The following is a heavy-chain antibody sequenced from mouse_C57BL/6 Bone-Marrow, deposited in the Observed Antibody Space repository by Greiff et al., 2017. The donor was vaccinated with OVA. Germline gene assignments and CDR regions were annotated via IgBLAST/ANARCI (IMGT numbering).Heavy chain of an antibody. J-gene: IGHJ4*01. CDR3: TRDPITTVVMDY. D-gene: IGHD1-1*01. V-gene: IGHV5-9-1*02. Sequence: EVNLVESGEGLVKPGGSLKLSCAASGFTFSSYAMSWVRQTPEKRLEWVAYISSGGDYIYYADTVTGRFTIYRDNARNTLYLQMSSLKSEDTAMYYCTRDPITTVVMDYWGQGTSVTVSS. CDR2: ISSGGDYI. CDR1: GFTFSSYA.